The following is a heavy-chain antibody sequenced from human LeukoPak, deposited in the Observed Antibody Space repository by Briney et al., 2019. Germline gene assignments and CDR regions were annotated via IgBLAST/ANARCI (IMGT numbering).Heavy chain of an antibody. CDR2: IVVGSGNT. CDR1: GFTFTSSA. CDR3: ARDMRRSRARWENLGLDP. J-gene: IGHJ5*02. V-gene: IGHV1-58*02. Sequence: SMKVSCKASGFTFTSSAMQWVRQARGQRLEWIGWIVVGSGNTNYAQKFQERVTITRDMSTSTAYMELSSLRSDDTAVYYCARDMRRSRARWENLGLDPWGQGTLVTVSS. D-gene: IGHD3-16*01.